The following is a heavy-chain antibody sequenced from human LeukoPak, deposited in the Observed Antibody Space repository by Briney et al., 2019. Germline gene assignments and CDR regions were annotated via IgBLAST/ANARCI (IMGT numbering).Heavy chain of an antibody. J-gene: IGHJ4*02. CDR3: ARRAGAYSHPYDY. V-gene: IGHV4-38-2*02. D-gene: IGHD4/OR15-4a*01. CDR1: GYSISSTYY. Sequence: SETLSLTCTVSGYSISSTYYWGWIRQPPGKGLEWIGSIYHSGSTYYNPSLKSRVTISVDTSKNQFSLNLSSVTAADTAVYYCARRAGAYSHPYDYWGQGTLVTVSS. CDR2: IYHSGST.